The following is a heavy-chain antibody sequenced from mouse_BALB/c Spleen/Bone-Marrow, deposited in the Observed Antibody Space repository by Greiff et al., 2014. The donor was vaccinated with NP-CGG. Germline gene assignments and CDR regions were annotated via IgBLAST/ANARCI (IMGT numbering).Heavy chain of an antibody. CDR3: ARLITTGVFAY. CDR2: ILPGSGTT. J-gene: IGHJ3*01. D-gene: IGHD2-4*01. V-gene: IGHV1-9*01. CDR1: GYTFSTYW. Sequence: QVQLKHSGAELMKPGASVKISCKATGYTFSTYWIEWVKQRPGHGLEWIGEILPGSGTTNYNEKFKGKATFTADTSSNTAYMQLSSLTSEDSAVYYCARLITTGVFAYWGQGTLVTVSA.